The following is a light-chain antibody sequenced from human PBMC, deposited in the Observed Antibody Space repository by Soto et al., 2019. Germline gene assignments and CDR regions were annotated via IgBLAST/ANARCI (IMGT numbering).Light chain of an antibody. J-gene: IGKJ5*01. CDR2: KAS. CDR1: QSISYW. V-gene: IGKV1-5*03. Sequence: DIQMTQSPSTLSASVGDRVTITCRASQSISYWLAWYQQKPGKAPKLLIYKASSLESGVPSRFSGSGSGTEFTLTIRSLQPDDFATYYCQQYQSYPIAFGQGTRLAIK. CDR3: QQYQSYPIA.